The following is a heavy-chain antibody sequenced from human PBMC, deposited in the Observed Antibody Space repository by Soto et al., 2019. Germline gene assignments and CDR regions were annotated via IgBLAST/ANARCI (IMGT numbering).Heavy chain of an antibody. CDR3: ARDVSGTYYYYGMDV. J-gene: IGHJ6*02. Sequence: ASVKVSCKASGYIFTSYAMHWVRQAPGQRLEWMGWINTGDGNTKYSQKLQGRVTITRDTSASTAYMELSSLTSEDAAVLYCARDVSGTYYYYGMDVWGQGTTVTVSS. V-gene: IGHV1-3*04. D-gene: IGHD1-26*01. CDR1: GYIFTSYA. CDR2: INTGDGNT.